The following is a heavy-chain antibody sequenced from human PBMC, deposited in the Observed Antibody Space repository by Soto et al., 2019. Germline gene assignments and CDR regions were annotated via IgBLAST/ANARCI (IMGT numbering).Heavy chain of an antibody. V-gene: IGHV4-34*01. CDR1: CVSLRAYH. Sequence: SATLSLTCAVYCVSLRAYHWSWCLQPPGKGLEWIGEIDYTGSTNYKPSLRGRVTMSVDTSRNQFSLRLTSVTAADRAVYDGARSMSDSIRHHGGSDFWGQG. D-gene: IGHD3-3*02. CDR2: IDYTGST. J-gene: IGHJ4*02. CDR3: ARSMSDSIRHHGGSDF.